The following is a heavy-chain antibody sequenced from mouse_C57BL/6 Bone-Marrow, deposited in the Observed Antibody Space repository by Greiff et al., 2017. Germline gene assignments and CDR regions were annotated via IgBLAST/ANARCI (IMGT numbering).Heavy chain of an antibody. CDR2: INPYNGGT. D-gene: IGHD1-1*01. Sequence: VQLQQSGPVLVKPGASVKMSCKASGYTFTDYYMNWVKQSHGKSLEWIGVINPYNGGTSYNQKFKGKATLTVDKSSSTAYMALNSLTSEDSAVYYCSRSLLRFFDYWGQGTTLTVSS. CDR1: GYTFTDYY. CDR3: SRSLLRFFDY. V-gene: IGHV1-19*01. J-gene: IGHJ2*01.